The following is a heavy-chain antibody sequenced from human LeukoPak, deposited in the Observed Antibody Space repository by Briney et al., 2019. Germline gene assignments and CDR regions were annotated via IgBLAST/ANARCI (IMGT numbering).Heavy chain of an antibody. D-gene: IGHD3-9*01. CDR3: ARGEYYDILTGYSSHDAFDI. Sequence: GGSLRLSCAASGFTVSSNYMSWVRQAPGKGLEWVSVIYSGGSTYYADSVKGRFTISRDNSKNTLYLQMNSLRAEDTAVYYCARGEYYDILTGYSSHDAFDIWGQGTMVTVSS. J-gene: IGHJ3*02. CDR1: GFTVSSNY. CDR2: IYSGGST. V-gene: IGHV3-66*01.